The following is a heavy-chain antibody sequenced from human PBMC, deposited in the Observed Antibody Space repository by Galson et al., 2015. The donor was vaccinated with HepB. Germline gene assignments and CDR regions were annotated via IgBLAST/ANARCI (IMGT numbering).Heavy chain of an antibody. D-gene: IGHD3-9*01. J-gene: IGHJ3*02. Sequence: SVTVSCKASGSTFTGYYMHWVRQAPGQGLEWMGRINPNSGGTNYAQKSQGRVTMTRDTSISTAYMELSRLRSDDTAVYYCATSPYYDILTGYSGRRAFDIWGQGTMVTVSS. CDR3: ATSPYYDILTGYSGRRAFDI. CDR2: INPNSGGT. V-gene: IGHV1-2*06. CDR1: GSTFTGYY.